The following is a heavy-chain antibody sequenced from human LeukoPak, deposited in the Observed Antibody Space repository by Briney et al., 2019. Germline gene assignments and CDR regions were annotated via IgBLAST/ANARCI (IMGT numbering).Heavy chain of an antibody. Sequence: ASVKVSCKASGYTFTSYGISWVRQAPGQGLEWMGWISAYNGNTNYAQKPQGRVTMTTDTTTSTAYMELRSLRSDDTAVYYCARVLPYDILTSNWFDPWGQGTLVTVSS. J-gene: IGHJ5*02. CDR2: ISAYNGNT. V-gene: IGHV1-18*04. D-gene: IGHD3-9*01. CDR1: GYTFTSYG. CDR3: ARVLPYDILTSNWFDP.